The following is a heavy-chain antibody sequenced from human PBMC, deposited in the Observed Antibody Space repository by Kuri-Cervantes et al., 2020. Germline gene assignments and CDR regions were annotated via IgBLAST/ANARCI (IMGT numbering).Heavy chain of an antibody. CDR1: GFTFSSYG. V-gene: IGHV3-30*18. CDR3: ANMGGTSGSRYYYYGMDV. J-gene: IGHJ6*02. CDR2: ISYDGSNK. Sequence: GESLKISCAASGFTFSSYGMHWVRQAPGKGLEWVAVISYDGSNKYYADSVKGRFTISRDNSKNSLYLQMNSLRAEDTAVYYCANMGGTSGSRYYYYGMDVWGQGTTVTVSS. D-gene: IGHD1-26*01.